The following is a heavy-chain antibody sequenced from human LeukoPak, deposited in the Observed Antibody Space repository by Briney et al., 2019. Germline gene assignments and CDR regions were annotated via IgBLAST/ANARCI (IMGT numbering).Heavy chain of an antibody. J-gene: IGHJ4*02. Sequence: ASVKVSCKASGYTFTSYDINWVRQATGQGLEWMGWMNPNSGNTGYAQKFQGRVTMTRNTSISTAYMELSSLRSDDTAVYYCASAVDYYDSSGYDYWGQGTLVTVSS. CDR1: GYTFTSYD. V-gene: IGHV1-8*01. D-gene: IGHD3-22*01. CDR3: ASAVDYYDSSGYDY. CDR2: MNPNSGNT.